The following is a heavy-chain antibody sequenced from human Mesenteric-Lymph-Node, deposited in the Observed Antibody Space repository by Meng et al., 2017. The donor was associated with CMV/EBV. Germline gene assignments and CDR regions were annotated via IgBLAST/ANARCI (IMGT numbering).Heavy chain of an antibody. CDR3: ARWLIGYYLDY. Sequence: SCKGSGYNFIRYWIGWVREMPGKGVEWMGMIYPGDSDTRYSPSFQGQVTISADKSINTAYLQWSSLEASDTAMYYCARWLIGYYLDYWGQGTLVTVSS. J-gene: IGHJ4*02. V-gene: IGHV5-51*01. D-gene: IGHD3-10*01. CDR1: GYNFIRYW. CDR2: IYPGDSDT.